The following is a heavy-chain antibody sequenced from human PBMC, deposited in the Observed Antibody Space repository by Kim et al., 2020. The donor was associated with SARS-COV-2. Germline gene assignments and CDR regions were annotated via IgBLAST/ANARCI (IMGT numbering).Heavy chain of an antibody. CDR1: GGSFSGYY. CDR2: INHSGST. D-gene: IGHD3-3*01. Sequence: SETLSLTCAVYGGSFSGYYWSWIRQPPGKGLEWIGEINHSGSTNYNLSLKSRVTISVDTSKNQFSLKLSSVTAADTAVYYCARGLVGDFWSCYYPIYYY. CDR3: ARGLVGDFWSCYYPIYYY. V-gene: IGHV4-34*01. J-gene: IGHJ6*01.